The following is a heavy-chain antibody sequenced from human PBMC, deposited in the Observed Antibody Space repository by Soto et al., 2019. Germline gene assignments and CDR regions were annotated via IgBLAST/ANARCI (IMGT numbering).Heavy chain of an antibody. CDR3: AEDYAGYYFDVDI. CDR1: GFTFDDFA. J-gene: IGHJ6*03. Sequence: EVQLVESGGGLVQPGRSLRLSCAASGFTFDDFAMHWVRQAPGKGLEWVSGINWNSGDINYADSVKGRFTISRDNAKKSLSLQMNIPRGDDTALYYCAEDYAGYYFDVDIWGKGTTVTVSS. V-gene: IGHV3-9*01. CDR2: INWNSGDI.